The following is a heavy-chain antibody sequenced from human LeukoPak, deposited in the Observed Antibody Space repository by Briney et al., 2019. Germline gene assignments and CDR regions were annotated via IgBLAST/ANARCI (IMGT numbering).Heavy chain of an antibody. Sequence: GASVKVSCKASGFTFPSSGVQWVRQARGQRLEWIGWIVVGSGNTNYAQKFQERVTITRDMSTTTAYMELSSLRSEDAAEYYCAAVGWEYSSSPLPMDVWGQGTTVTVSS. CDR3: AAVGWEYSSSPLPMDV. V-gene: IGHV1-58*01. D-gene: IGHD6-6*01. CDR1: GFTFPSSG. J-gene: IGHJ6*02. CDR2: IVVGSGNT.